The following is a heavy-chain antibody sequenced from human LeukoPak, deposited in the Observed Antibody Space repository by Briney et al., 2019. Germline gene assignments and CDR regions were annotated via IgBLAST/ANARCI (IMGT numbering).Heavy chain of an antibody. D-gene: IGHD3-10*01. Sequence: GGSLRLSCAASGFTFSSYAMSWVRQAPGKGLEWVSGLSGSGGGTNYADSVKGRFTISRDNAKNTLYLQMNSLRAEDTAVYFCAKRGVAIRVILVGFHKEAYYFDSGAREPWSPSPQ. V-gene: IGHV3-23*01. J-gene: IGHJ4*02. CDR2: LSGSGGGT. CDR1: GFTFSSYA. CDR3: AKRGVAIRVILVGFHKEAYYFDS.